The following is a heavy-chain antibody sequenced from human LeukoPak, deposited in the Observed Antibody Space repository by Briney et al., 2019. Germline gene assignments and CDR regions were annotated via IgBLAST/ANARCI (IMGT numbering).Heavy chain of an antibody. CDR1: GGSISSYY. CDR2: IYYSGST. V-gene: IGHV4-59*01. CDR3: ARGAAMVGY. D-gene: IGHD5-18*01. J-gene: IGHJ4*02. Sequence: PSETLSLTCTVSGGSISSYYWSWIRQPPGKGLEWIGYIYYSGSTNYNPSLKSRVTISVDTSKNQFSLKRSSVTAADTAVYYCARGAAMVGYWGQGTLVTVSS.